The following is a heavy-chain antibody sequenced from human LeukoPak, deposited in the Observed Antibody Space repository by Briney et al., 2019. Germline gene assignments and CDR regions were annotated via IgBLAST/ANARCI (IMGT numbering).Heavy chain of an antibody. Sequence: GGSLRLSCAASGFIVSSNYMSWVRQAPGKGLEWVSIIYSGGNTYYADSVTGRFTISRDNSKNTLYLQMNSLRAEDTAVYYCARDRTYFDYWGQGTLVTVSS. J-gene: IGHJ4*02. CDR3: ARDRTYFDY. CDR2: IYSGGNT. CDR1: GFIVSSNY. D-gene: IGHD3-16*01. V-gene: IGHV3-66*02.